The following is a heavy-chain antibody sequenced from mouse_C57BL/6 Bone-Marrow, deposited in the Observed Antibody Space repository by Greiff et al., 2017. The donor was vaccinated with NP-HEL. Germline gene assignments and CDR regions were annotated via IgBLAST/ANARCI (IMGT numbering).Heavy chain of an antibody. J-gene: IGHJ3*01. V-gene: IGHV1-69*01. CDR3: ARGLIYYDYDGPWFAY. CDR2: IDPSDSYT. CDR1: GYTFTSYW. D-gene: IGHD2-4*01. Sequence: VQLQQPGAELVMPGASVKLSCKASGYTFTSYWMHWVKQRPGQGLEWIGEIDPSDSYTNYNQKFKGKSTLTVDKSSSTSYMQLSSLTSDDSAVYYCARGLIYYDYDGPWFAYWGQGTLVAVSA.